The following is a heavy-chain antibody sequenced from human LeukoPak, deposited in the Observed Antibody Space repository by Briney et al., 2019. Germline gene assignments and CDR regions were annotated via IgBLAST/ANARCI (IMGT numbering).Heavy chain of an antibody. Sequence: GASVKVSCRAYGYTFSSYGISWVRQAPGQGLEWMGWISTYNGNTNYAQKLQGRVTMTTDTSTSTTYMELRSLRSDDTAVYYCARSYYYDSSGYIQPTFDYWGQGMLVTVSS. CDR2: ISTYNGNT. J-gene: IGHJ4*02. CDR1: GYTFSSYG. V-gene: IGHV1-18*01. CDR3: ARSYYYDSSGYIQPTFDY. D-gene: IGHD3-22*01.